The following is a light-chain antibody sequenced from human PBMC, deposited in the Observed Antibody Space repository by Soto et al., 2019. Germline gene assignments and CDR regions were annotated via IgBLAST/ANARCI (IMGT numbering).Light chain of an antibody. CDR3: QQYDNLPLFT. CDR1: QDISNY. CDR2: DAS. Sequence: DIPMTQSPSSLSASVGARVTITCQASQDISNYLNWYQQKPGKAPKLLIYDASNLETGVPSRFSGSGSGTDLTFTISSLQPEDIATDYCQQYDNLPLFTFGPGTKVDIK. J-gene: IGKJ3*01. V-gene: IGKV1-33*01.